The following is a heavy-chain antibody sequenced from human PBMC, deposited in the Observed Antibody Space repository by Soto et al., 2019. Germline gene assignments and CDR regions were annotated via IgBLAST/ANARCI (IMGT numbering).Heavy chain of an antibody. CDR2: IYPGDSDT. J-gene: IGHJ3*02. Sequence: GESLKISCKGSGYSFTSYWIGWVRQMPGKGLEWMGIIYPGDSDTRYSPSFQGQVTISADKSISTAYLQWSSLKASDTAMYYCARHHSSSWQNGAFDIWGQGTMVTVSS. D-gene: IGHD6-13*01. V-gene: IGHV5-51*01. CDR3: ARHHSSSWQNGAFDI. CDR1: GYSFTSYW.